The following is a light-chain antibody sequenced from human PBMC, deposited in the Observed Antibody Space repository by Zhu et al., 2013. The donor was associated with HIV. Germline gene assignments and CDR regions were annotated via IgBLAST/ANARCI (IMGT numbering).Light chain of an antibody. CDR2: HAS. V-gene: IGKV1-9*01. CDR3: QQYSTYSQT. Sequence: DVQLTQSPSLLSASVGDRVTITCRASQGIDSYLAWYQQNLGKAPKVLIYHASSLESGVSSRFSGSGSGTEFTLTINSLQPDDFATYYCQQYSTYSQTFGQGTKVEI. J-gene: IGKJ1*01. CDR1: QGIDSY.